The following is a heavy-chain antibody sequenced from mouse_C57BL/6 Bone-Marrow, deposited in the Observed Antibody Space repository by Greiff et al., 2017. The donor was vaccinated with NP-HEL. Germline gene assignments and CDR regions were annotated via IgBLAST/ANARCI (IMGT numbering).Heavy chain of an antibody. CDR1: GYTFTDYY. D-gene: IGHD3-3*01. CDR2: INPNNGGT. CDR3: AREGTRWYFDV. Sequence: EVKLQQSGPELVKPGASVKISCKASGYTFTDYYMNWVKQSHGKSLEWIGDINPNNGGTSYNQKFKGKATLTVDKSSSTAYMELRSLTSEDSAVYYCAREGTRWYFDVWGTGTTVTVSS. V-gene: IGHV1-26*01. J-gene: IGHJ1*03.